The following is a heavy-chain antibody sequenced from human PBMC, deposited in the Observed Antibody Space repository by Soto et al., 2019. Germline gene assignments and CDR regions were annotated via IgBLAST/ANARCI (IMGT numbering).Heavy chain of an antibody. CDR2: IIPIFGTA. V-gene: IGHV1-69*13. CDR1: GGTFSSYA. CDR3: ARGMSYTVTSY. J-gene: IGHJ4*02. D-gene: IGHD4-17*01. Sequence: RASVKVSCKASGGTFSSYAISWVRQAPGQGLEWMGGIIPIFGTANYAQKFQGRVTITADESTSTAYMELSSLRSEDTAVYYCARGMSYTVTSYWGQGTLVTAPQ.